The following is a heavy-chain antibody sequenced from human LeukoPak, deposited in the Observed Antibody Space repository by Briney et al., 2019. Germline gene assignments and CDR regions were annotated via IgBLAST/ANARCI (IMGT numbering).Heavy chain of an antibody. J-gene: IGHJ3*02. CDR1: GYTFTGYY. Sequence: ASVKASCKASGYTFTGYYMHWVRRAPGQGLEWMGWINPNSGGTNYAQKFQGRVTMTRDTFISTVYMELSRLRSDDTAVYHCARGGLIAATIFSAFDIWGQGTVVTVSS. D-gene: IGHD5-12*01. CDR3: ARGGLIAATIFSAFDI. V-gene: IGHV1-2*02. CDR2: INPNSGGT.